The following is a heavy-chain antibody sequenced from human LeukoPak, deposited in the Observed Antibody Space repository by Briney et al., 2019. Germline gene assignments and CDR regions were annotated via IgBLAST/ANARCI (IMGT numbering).Heavy chain of an antibody. D-gene: IGHD5-18*01. J-gene: IGHJ4*02. CDR1: GFTFSSHW. V-gene: IGHV3-7*01. Sequence: PGGSLRLSCAASGFTFSSHWMNWVRQAPGKGLEWVANIKQDGSEKYYVDSVKGRFTISRDNAKNSLFLQMNSLRAEHTAVYYCAREYSAMVIYYWGQGTLVTVSS. CDR3: AREYSAMVIYY. CDR2: IKQDGSEK.